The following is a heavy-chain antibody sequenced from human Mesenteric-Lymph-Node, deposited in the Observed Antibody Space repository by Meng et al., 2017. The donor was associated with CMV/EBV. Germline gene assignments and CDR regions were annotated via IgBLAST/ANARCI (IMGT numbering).Heavy chain of an antibody. Sequence: GASSGGDCCWSWIRQPPGKGREWIGCVYYSGSTCYNPSLKGRVTISVDTSKNQFSLKLSSETAADTAVYYGAREDSSGYYRWYWFDPWGQGTLVTVSS. V-gene: IGHV4-30-4*08. J-gene: IGHJ5*02. CDR2: VYYSGST. D-gene: IGHD3-22*01. CDR1: GASSGGDCC. CDR3: AREDSSGYYRWYWFDP.